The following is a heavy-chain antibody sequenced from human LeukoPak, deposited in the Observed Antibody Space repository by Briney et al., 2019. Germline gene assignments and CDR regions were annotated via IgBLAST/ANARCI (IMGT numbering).Heavy chain of an antibody. CDR2: ISWNSGSI. CDR1: GFTFDDYA. CDR3: AKDSGVRYYDFWSGYSADFDY. D-gene: IGHD3-3*01. J-gene: IGHJ4*02. Sequence: GGSLRLSCAASGFTFDDYAMHWVRQAPGKGLEWVSGISWNSGSIGYADSVKGRFTISRDNAKNSLYLQMNSLRAEDTALYYCAKDSGVRYYDFWSGYSADFDYWGQGTLVTVSS. V-gene: IGHV3-9*01.